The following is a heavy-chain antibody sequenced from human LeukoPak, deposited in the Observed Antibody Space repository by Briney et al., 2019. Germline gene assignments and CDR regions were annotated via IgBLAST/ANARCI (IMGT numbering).Heavy chain of an antibody. CDR2: IYYSGST. CDR1: GGSISSYY. D-gene: IGHD6-25*01. V-gene: IGHV4-59*01. J-gene: IGHJ6*03. Sequence: SETLSLTCTVSGGSISSYYWSWIRQPPGKGLEWIGYIYYSGSTNYNPSLKSRVTISVDTSKNQFSLKLSSVTAADTAVYYCARDLSGYGDYYMDVWGKGTTVTVSS. CDR3: ARDLSGYGDYYMDV.